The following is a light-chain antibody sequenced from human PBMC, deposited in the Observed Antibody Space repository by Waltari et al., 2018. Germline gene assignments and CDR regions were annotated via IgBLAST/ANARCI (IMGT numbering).Light chain of an antibody. Sequence: VLTQSPGTLSLAPGERATRSCRASQSVSRTLARYQQKPGQAPSLLIYAASTRATGIPDRFSGSGSGTDFSLTISRLEPEDFAVYYCQHYVRLPATFGQGTKVEIK. V-gene: IGKV3-20*01. CDR3: QHYVRLPAT. CDR1: QSVSRT. J-gene: IGKJ1*01. CDR2: AAS.